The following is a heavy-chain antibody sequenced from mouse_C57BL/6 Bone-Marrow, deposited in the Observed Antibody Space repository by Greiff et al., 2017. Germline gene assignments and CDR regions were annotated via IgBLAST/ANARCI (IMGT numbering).Heavy chain of an antibody. CDR1: GFSLTSYG. D-gene: IGHD2-4*01. CDR2: IWSGGST. CDR3: ARNLDDYDVEFAY. Sequence: VKLVESGPGLVQPSQSLSITCTVSGFSLTSYGVHWVRQSPGKGLEWLGVIWSGGSTDYNAAFISRLSISKDNSKSQVFFKMNSLQADDTAIYYCARNLDDYDVEFAYWGQGTLVTVSA. J-gene: IGHJ3*01. V-gene: IGHV2-2*01.